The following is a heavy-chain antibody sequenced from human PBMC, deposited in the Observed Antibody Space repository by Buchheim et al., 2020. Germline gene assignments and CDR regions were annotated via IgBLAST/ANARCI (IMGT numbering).Heavy chain of an antibody. D-gene: IGHD3-16*02. V-gene: IGHV3-30*03. J-gene: IGHJ6*02. Sequence: QVQLVESGGGVVQPGKSLRLSCAASGFTFMSYGMHWVRQAPGKGLEWVAVISYDGSEKYYADSVRGRFTISRDNSKNTLYLQMNSLRAEDTAVYYCARDRFADHVWGTYRYMDVWGQGTT. CDR3: ARDRFADHVWGTYRYMDV. CDR1: GFTFMSYG. CDR2: ISYDGSEK.